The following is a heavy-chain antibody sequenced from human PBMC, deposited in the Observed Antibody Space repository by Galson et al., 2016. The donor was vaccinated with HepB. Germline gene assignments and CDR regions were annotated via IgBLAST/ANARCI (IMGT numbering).Heavy chain of an antibody. V-gene: IGHV3-23*01. CDR1: GFTLSNYA. CDR3: ARLFGGYIDY. J-gene: IGHJ4*02. Sequence: SLRLSCAASGFTLSNYAMSWVRQAPGKGLEWVSDISGSGITTYYADFVKGRFTISRDNSKKTVYLQMSSLRAEDTAVYYCARLFGGYIDYWGQGTLVTVSS. D-gene: IGHD2-15*01. CDR2: ISGSGITT.